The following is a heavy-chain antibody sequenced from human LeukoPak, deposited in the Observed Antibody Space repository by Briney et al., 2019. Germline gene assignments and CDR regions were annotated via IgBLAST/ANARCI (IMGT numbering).Heavy chain of an antibody. V-gene: IGHV4-34*01. CDR1: GGSFSGYY. J-gene: IGHJ3*02. Sequence: PSETLSLTCAVYGGSFSGYYWSWIRQPPGKGLEWIGEINHSGSTNYNPSLKSRVTISVDRSKNQFSLKLSSVTAADAAVYYCAREVVTPRENAFDIWGQGTMVTVSS. CDR3: AREVVTPRENAFDI. D-gene: IGHD4-23*01. CDR2: INHSGST.